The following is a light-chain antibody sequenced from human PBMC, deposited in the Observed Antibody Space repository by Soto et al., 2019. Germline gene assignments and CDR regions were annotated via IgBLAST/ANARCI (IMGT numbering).Light chain of an antibody. CDR3: QQYNGYWT. CDR2: EAS. V-gene: IGKV1-5*03. CDR1: QSISGS. Sequence: DIQMTQSPSTLSASVGDRVTITCRASQSISGSLAWYQQKPGKAPRLLIYEASNLKSAVPSRFSGSGSGTEYTLTISSLQPDDSASYYCQQYNGYWTFGQRTRVEIK. J-gene: IGKJ1*01.